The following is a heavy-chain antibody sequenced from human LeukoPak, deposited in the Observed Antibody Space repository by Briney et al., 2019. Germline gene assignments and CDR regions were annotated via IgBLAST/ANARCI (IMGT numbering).Heavy chain of an antibody. Sequence: GSGPTLVNPTETLTLTCSFSGMSLSATGVAVGWIRQPPGNAPEWLALIYWNGDKRYSPSLKSRLTISKDTSKDQVVLAMSNMDPVDTGTYYCAHSHPAIITAVNRYFDYWGQGTLVTVSS. CDR3: AHSHPAIITAVNRYFDY. J-gene: IGHJ4*02. V-gene: IGHV2-5*01. CDR2: IYWNGDK. CDR1: GMSLSATGVA. D-gene: IGHD3-10*01.